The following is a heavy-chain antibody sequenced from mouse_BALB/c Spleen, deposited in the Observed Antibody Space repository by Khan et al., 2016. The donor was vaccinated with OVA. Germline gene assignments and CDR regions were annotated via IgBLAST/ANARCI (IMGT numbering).Heavy chain of an antibody. CDR3: VRKNPYYYGSSYDYAMDY. V-gene: IGHV5-17*02. CDR1: GFTFSSFG. D-gene: IGHD1-1*01. CDR2: ISNGNTI. Sequence: EVELVESGGGLVQPGGSRKLSCAAAGFTFSSFGMHWVRQAPEKGLEWVAYISNGNTIYSADTVKGRFTISRDNPKNTLFLQMTSLRSEDTAMYYCVRKNPYYYGSSYDYAMDYWGQGTSVTVSS. J-gene: IGHJ4*01.